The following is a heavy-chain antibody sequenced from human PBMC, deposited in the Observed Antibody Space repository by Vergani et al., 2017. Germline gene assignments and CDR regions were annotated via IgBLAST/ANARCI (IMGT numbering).Heavy chain of an antibody. D-gene: IGHD1-26*01. CDR3: ARVYSIGGSYPVGFDY. J-gene: IGHJ4*02. CDR2: IKQDGSEK. V-gene: IGHV3-7*03. Sequence: EVQLVESGGGLVQPGGSLRLSCAASGFTFSSYWMSWVRQAPGKGLEWVANIKQDGSEKYYVDSVKGRFTISRDNAKNSLYLQMNSLRAEDTAVYYCARVYSIGGSYPVGFDYWGQGTLVTVSS. CDR1: GFTFSSYW.